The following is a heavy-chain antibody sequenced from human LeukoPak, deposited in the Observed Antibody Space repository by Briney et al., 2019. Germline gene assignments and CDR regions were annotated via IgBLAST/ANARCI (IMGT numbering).Heavy chain of an antibody. J-gene: IGHJ4*02. D-gene: IGHD7-27*01. CDR2: IYYSGST. V-gene: IGHV4-59*08. Sequence: SETLSLTCTVSGGSISSYYWSWVGEPPGKGLEGSGYIYYSGSTNYNPSLKSRVTISVDTSKNQFSLKLSSVTAADTAVYYCARHLPPWGSWGQGTLVTVSS. CDR1: GGSISSYY. CDR3: ARHLPPWGS.